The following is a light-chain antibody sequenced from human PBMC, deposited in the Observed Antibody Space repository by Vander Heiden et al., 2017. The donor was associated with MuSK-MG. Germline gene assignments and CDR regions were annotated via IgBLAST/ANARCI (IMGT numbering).Light chain of an antibody. Sequence: QSVPTQPPSASATPGQRVTIACSGSSSNIGSHTVNWYQQLPGAAPKLLIFMINQRPSGVPDRFSGSTSCTSASTATSRRQSEDESDEVGASWDDSLNIPVVFGGGTKLTVL. CDR1: SSNIGSHT. CDR3: ASWDDSLNIPVV. CDR2: MIN. V-gene: IGLV1-44*01. J-gene: IGLJ2*01.